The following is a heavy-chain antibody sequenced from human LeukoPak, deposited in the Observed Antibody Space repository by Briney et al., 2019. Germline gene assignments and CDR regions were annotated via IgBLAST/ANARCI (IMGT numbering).Heavy chain of an antibody. V-gene: IGHV4-59*08. D-gene: IGHD6-13*01. J-gene: IGHJ4*02. Sequence: SETLSLTCTVSGGSINNYYWTWIRQPPGKGLEWIGYIYHSGSTDYNPSLKSRVTISVDTSKNQFSLKLSSVTAADTAVYYCARHSSWYGETDYWGQGTLVTVSS. CDR2: IYHSGST. CDR1: GGSINNYY. CDR3: ARHSSWYGETDY.